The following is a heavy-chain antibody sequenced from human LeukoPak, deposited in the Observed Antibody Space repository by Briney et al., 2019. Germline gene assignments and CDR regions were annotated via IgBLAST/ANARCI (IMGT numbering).Heavy chain of an antibody. Sequence: SVKVSCKASGGTFSSYAISWVRQAPGQGLEWMGGIIPIFGTANYAQKFQGRVTITTDESTSTAYMELSSLRSEDTAVYYCAGYIVATMRVRRAFDIWGQGTMVTVSS. CDR1: GGTFSSYA. D-gene: IGHD5-12*01. J-gene: IGHJ3*02. V-gene: IGHV1-69*05. CDR3: AGYIVATMRVRRAFDI. CDR2: IIPIFGTA.